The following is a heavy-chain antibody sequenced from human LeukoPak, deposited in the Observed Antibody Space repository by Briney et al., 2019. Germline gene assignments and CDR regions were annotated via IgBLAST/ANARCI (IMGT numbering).Heavy chain of an antibody. J-gene: IGHJ4*02. CDR3: ARWALGNFDY. CDR1: GGSISSSSYY. CDR2: IYYSGST. D-gene: IGHD7-27*01. V-gene: IGHV4-39*01. Sequence: KPSETLSLICTVSGGSISSSSYYWGWIRQPPGKGLEWIGSIYYSGSTYYNPSLKSRVTISVDTSKNQFSLRLSSVTAADTAVYYCARWALGNFDYWGQGTLVTVSS.